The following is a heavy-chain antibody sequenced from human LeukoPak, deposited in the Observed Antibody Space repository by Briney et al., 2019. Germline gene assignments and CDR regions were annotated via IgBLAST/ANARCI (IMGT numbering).Heavy chain of an antibody. CDR2: IVVGCGNT. CDR3: AAGGGFWSGYLSD. D-gene: IGHD3-3*01. J-gene: IGHJ4*02. Sequence: GASVKVSCKASGFTFTSSAMQWVRQARGQRLEWIGWIVVGCGNTNYAQKFQERVTITRDMSTSTAYMELSSLRSEDTAVYYCAAGGGFWSGYLSDWGQGTLVTVSS. V-gene: IGHV1-58*02. CDR1: GFTFTSSA.